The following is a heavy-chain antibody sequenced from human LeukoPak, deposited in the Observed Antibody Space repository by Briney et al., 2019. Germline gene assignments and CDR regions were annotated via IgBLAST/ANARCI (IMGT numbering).Heavy chain of an antibody. CDR1: GFTFSSYG. CDR3: AKDSDVWGSYRYPTRVFDH. CDR2: IRYDGSNK. Sequence: GGSLRLSCAASGFTFSSYGMHWVRQAPGKGLEWVAFIRYDGSNKYYADSVKGRFTISRDNSKNTLYLQMNSLRAEDTAVYYCAKDSDVWGSYRYPTRVFDHWGQGTLVTVSS. V-gene: IGHV3-30*02. D-gene: IGHD3-16*02. J-gene: IGHJ5*02.